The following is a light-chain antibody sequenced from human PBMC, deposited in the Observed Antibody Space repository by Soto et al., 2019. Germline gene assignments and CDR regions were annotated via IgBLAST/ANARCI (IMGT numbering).Light chain of an antibody. CDR1: QSVSSY. CDR3: QQYYSSPTWT. J-gene: IGKJ1*01. V-gene: IGKV3-11*01. CDR2: DAS. Sequence: EIVLTQSPATLSLSPGERATLSCRASQSVSSYLAWYQQKPGQAPRLLIYDASNRATGIPARFSGSGSGTDFTLTIHSLQAEDVAIYYCQQYYSSPTWTFGQGTKVDIK.